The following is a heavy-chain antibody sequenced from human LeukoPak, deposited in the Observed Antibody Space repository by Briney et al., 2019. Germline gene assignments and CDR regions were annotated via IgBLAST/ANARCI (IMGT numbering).Heavy chain of an antibody. CDR3: ARDSVGSSWYFDF. D-gene: IGHD6-13*01. CDR1: RYTFTGHF. CDR2: INPNSGGT. Sequence: RPSVNVSRTLSRYTFTGHFIHWVRQAPGQGLDWVGWINPNSGGTNYAPKFQGRVTMTRETSISTVYMEVSRLSSDDTAVYYCARDSVGSSWYFDFWGQGTLVTVSS. J-gene: IGHJ4*02. V-gene: IGHV1-2*02.